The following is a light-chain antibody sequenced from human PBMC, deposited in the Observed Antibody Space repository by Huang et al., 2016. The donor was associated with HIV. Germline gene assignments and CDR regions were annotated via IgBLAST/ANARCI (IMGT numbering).Light chain of an antibody. V-gene: IGKV3-11*01. CDR2: DAS. Sequence: ETVLTQSPATLSLSPGERATLSCRASQSVNSYLAWYQQKPVQTPRLLIYDASNRATVIPARFSGSGSGTDFTLTISSLEPEDFAVYYCQQRKYWPPITFGQGTRLEIK. J-gene: IGKJ5*01. CDR3: QQRKYWPPIT. CDR1: QSVNSY.